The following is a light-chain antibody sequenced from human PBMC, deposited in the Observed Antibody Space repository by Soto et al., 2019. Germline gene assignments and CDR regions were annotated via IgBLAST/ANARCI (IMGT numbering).Light chain of an antibody. CDR3: QQTYVAPVT. CDR1: QNIKSF. CDR2: ATS. V-gene: IGKV1-39*01. J-gene: IGKJ4*01. Sequence: DIQMTQSPSSLSASVGERVTITCRASQNIKSFLNWYQQKPGKAPKLLIYATSSVQSVVPARFSGGRSGTDFSLSISSLQPEDFATYYCQQTYVAPVTFGGGTKVEI.